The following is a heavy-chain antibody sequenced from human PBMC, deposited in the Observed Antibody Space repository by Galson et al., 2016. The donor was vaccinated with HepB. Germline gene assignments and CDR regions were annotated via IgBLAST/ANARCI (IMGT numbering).Heavy chain of an antibody. J-gene: IGHJ4*02. Sequence: SVKVSCKVSGYTLSQLFIHWVRQAPGKGLEWMGGLDAEDAETIYAQKFLGRVTMTQDTSTDTAYMELSSLRSEDTAVYYCATAIETAIDLGEFSSWGYWGQGTLVTVSS. CDR1: GYTLSQLF. V-gene: IGHV1-24*01. D-gene: IGHD3-16*02. CDR2: LDAEDAET. CDR3: ATAIETAIDLGEFSSWGY.